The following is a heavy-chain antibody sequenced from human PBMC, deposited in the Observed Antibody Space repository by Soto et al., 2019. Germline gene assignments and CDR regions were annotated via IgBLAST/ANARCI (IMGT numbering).Heavy chain of an antibody. Sequence: EVQLEESGGGLGQPGGSLRLSCVVSGFTFSSYEMNWVGQAPGKGLEYVSYISSSGRTIYYADSVKGRFTVSRDNAKNSLYLQLNSPRAQDTDVYYCARARSAYDIDCWGQGTLVTVSS. CDR1: GFTFSSYE. CDR3: ARARSAYDIDC. CDR2: ISSSGRTI. D-gene: IGHD5-12*01. V-gene: IGHV3-48*03. J-gene: IGHJ4*02.